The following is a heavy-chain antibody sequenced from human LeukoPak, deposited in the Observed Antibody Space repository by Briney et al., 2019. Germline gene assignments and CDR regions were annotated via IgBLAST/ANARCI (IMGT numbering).Heavy chain of an antibody. D-gene: IGHD4/OR15-4a*01. CDR2: IYYSGST. V-gene: IGHV4-39*01. CDR1: GCSISSSSYY. Sequence: PSETLSLTCTVSGCSISSSSYYWGWIRQPPGKGLEWIGSIYYSGSTYYNPSLKSRVTISVDTSKNQFSLKLSSVTAADTAVYYCARPGATSMALDIWGQGTMVTVSS. CDR3: ARPGATSMALDI. J-gene: IGHJ3*02.